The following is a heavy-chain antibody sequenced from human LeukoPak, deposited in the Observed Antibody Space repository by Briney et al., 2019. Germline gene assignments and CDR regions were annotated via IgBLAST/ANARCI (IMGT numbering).Heavy chain of an antibody. V-gene: IGHV3-30*18. J-gene: IGHJ4*02. D-gene: IGHD4/OR15-4a*01. CDR1: AFTFSSYG. Sequence: GGSLTLSCAASAFTFSSYGMHWVRQAPGKGLEWVAVISYDGSNKYYADSVKGRFTISRDNSKNTLYLQMNSLSAEDTAVYYCAKLRSCGQGTLVTVSS. CDR3: AKLRS. CDR2: ISYDGSNK.